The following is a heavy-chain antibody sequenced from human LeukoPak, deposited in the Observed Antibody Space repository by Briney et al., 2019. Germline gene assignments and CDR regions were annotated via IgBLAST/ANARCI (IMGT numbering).Heavy chain of an antibody. V-gene: IGHV3-33*06. D-gene: IGHD2-2*01. CDR1: GFIFSDYG. Sequence: GRSLRLSCAASGFIFSDYGMHWVRQAPGKGLEWVTVIWFDGSHQHYADSVKGRFTISRDNSKNTLDLQMNSLRAEDTAVYYCAKSGYQLLAGNWFDPWGQGTLVTVSS. CDR2: IWFDGSHQ. CDR3: AKSGYQLLAGNWFDP. J-gene: IGHJ5*02.